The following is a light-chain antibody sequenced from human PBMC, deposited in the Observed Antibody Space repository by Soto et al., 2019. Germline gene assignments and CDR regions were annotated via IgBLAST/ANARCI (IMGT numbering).Light chain of an antibody. V-gene: IGKV3-15*01. CDR2: GAS. CDR1: QSVSSN. CDR3: QQSYSTSWT. Sequence: EIVMTQSPATLSVSPGERSTLSCRASQSVSSNLAWYQQKPGQAPRLLIYGASTRATGIPARFSGSGSGTDFTLTISSLQAEDVAVYYCQQSYSTSWTFGQGTKVDTK. J-gene: IGKJ1*01.